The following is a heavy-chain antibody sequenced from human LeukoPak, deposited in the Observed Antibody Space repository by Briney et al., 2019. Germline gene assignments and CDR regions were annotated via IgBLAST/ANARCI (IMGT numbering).Heavy chain of an antibody. J-gene: IGHJ4*02. CDR1: GFTYSNYA. V-gene: IGHV3-64*01. CDR2: ISSDGGNT. CDR3: ARARSGYYYDY. D-gene: IGHD3-22*01. Sequence: PGGSLRLSCAASGFTYSNYAMHWVRQAPGKGLEYVSSISSDGGNTYYAISVKGRFTISRDNSKNTLYLQVGSMRAEDMAVYYCARARSGYYYDYWGQGTLVTVSS.